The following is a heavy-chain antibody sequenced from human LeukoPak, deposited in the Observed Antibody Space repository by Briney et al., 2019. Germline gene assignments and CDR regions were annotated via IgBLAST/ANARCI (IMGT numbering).Heavy chain of an antibody. D-gene: IGHD5-18*01. J-gene: IGHJ4*02. CDR3: ARDLAYSRLDY. CDR1: GFTFSSYA. CDR2: INPEGSEK. Sequence: GGSLRLSCAASGFTFSSYAMSWVRQAPGKGLEWVASINPEGSEKYSADSVKGRFTISRDNAKNSLYLQMDSLRVEDTAFYYCARDLAYSRLDYWGQGKLVTVSS. V-gene: IGHV3-7*01.